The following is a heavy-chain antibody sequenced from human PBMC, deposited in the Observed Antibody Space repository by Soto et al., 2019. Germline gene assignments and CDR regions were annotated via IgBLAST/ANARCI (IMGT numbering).Heavy chain of an antibody. Sequence: GGSLRLSCAASGFTFSSYAMHWVRQAPGKGLEWVAVISYDGSNKYYADSVKGRFTISRDNSKNTLYLQMNSLRAEDTAVYYCARDRGSASFLDYWGQGTLVTVSS. CDR3: ARDRGSASFLDY. D-gene: IGHD2-2*01. CDR1: GFTFSSYA. J-gene: IGHJ4*02. CDR2: ISYDGSNK. V-gene: IGHV3-30-3*01.